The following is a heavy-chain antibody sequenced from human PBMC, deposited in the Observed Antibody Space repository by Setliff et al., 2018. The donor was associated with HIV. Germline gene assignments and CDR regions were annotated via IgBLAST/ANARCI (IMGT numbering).Heavy chain of an antibody. V-gene: IGHV4-39*07. Sequence: SETLSLTCTVYGASISNSNSYWGWIRQPPGKRLEWLGSIYYSGSTSYNPSLSSRLTVSVDTSKNQFSLKLSSVTAADTAVYYCARVNIVQGSMDVWGQGTTVTVSS. CDR2: IYYSGST. J-gene: IGHJ6*02. CDR3: ARVNIVQGSMDV. D-gene: IGHD2-15*01. CDR1: GASISNSNSY.